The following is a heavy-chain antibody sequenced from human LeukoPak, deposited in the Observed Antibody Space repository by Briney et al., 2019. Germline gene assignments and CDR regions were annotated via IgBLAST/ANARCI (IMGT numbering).Heavy chain of an antibody. CDR3: ARVEGVRGGITSFDT. J-gene: IGHJ4*02. V-gene: IGHV1-18*01. D-gene: IGHD3-10*01. CDR2: ISAYNGNT. Sequence: ASVRVSCKASGYTFTNYAISWVRHAPRPGVEWVGWISAYNGNTNYAQKLQGRVTVTTAKSTSTAYMELRSLTSEDTAVYYCARVEGVRGGITSFDTWGQGDLVTVSS. CDR1: GYTFTNYA.